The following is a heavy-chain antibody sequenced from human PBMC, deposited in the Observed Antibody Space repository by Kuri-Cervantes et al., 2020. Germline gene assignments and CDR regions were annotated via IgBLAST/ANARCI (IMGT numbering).Heavy chain of an antibody. CDR2: IIPIFGTA. CDR3: ARVQSFQNDYFDY. Sequence: ASVKVSCKASGGTFSSYAISWVRQAPGQGLEWMGGIIPIFGTANYAQKFQGRVTITADESTSTAYMELSSLRSEDTAVYYCARVQSFQNDYFDYWGQGTLVTVSS. J-gene: IGHJ4*02. D-gene: IGHD1-1*01. CDR1: GGTFSSYA. V-gene: IGHV1-69*13.